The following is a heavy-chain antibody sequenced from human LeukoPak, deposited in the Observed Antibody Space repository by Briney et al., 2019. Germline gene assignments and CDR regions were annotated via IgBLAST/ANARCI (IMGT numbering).Heavy chain of an antibody. V-gene: IGHV3-66*01. D-gene: IGHD3-10*01. J-gene: IGHJ3*02. CDR1: CVTGISNY. CDR3: SSGGLRASDI. Sequence: GGSLRLSCAASCVTGISNYMSWVRRAPGEGLEWVLVIYSGGGTYYTDTAKGRFTISSYNSKNTMSLQMKSLRPEDTAADYCSSGGLRASDIWGQGTMVTVSS. CDR2: IYSGGGT.